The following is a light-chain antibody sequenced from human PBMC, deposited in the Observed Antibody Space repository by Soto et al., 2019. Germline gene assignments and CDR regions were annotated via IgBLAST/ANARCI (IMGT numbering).Light chain of an antibody. Sequence: DIQMTQSPSTLSASVGDRVTITCRASQSISSWLAWYQQQPGKAPNLLIYKASNLESGVPSRFSGSGSGTEFTLTISSLQPDDFATYYCQQYNSYSTFGQGTKVEIK. V-gene: IGKV1-5*03. CDR1: QSISSW. CDR2: KAS. J-gene: IGKJ1*01. CDR3: QQYNSYST.